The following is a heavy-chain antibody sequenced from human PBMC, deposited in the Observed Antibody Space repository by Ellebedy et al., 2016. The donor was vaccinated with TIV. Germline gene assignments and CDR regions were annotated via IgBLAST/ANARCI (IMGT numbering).Heavy chain of an antibody. Sequence: GESLKISXAVSGLTPKTYAMSWVRQAPGKGLEWVSGINGDGDRPTYADSVRGRFTISRDDSKNTLYLQMNSLRAEDTAVYYCAKDWKEITWSSSSQVYWGQGTLVTVSS. J-gene: IGHJ4*02. CDR1: GLTPKTYA. D-gene: IGHD6-6*01. CDR3: AKDWKEITWSSSSQVY. CDR2: INGDGDRP. V-gene: IGHV3-23*01.